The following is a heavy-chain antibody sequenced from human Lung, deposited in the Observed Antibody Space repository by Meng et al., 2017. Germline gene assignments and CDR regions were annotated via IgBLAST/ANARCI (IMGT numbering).Heavy chain of an antibody. D-gene: IGHD2-21*01. CDR1: GGSISSDNW. V-gene: IGHV4-4*02. J-gene: IGHJ4*02. Sequence: QWRRQESCPGLVKPSVTLSLTCAVSGGSISSDNWWSCVRQPPGKGLEWIGEIYHSGSTNYNPSLKSRITISVDKPKNQFSLTLSSVTAADTAVYYCTKNDFYCLGYWGQGTLVTVSS. CDR3: TKNDFYCLGY. CDR2: IYHSGST.